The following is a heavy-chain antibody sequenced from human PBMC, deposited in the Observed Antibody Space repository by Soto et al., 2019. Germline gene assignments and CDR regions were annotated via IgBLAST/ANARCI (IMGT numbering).Heavy chain of an antibody. CDR2: INPSVGGT. V-gene: IGHV1-46*01. D-gene: IGHD1-7*01. CDR3: ARVWSKLLPPNYGMDV. J-gene: IGHJ6*02. Sequence: QVQLVQSGAEVKKPGASVRVSCKASGYTFTTYNIHWVRQAPGQGLEWMGIINPSVGGTSYAQKFQGRVTMTRVTSTTTVYMELTSLRSEDTAVYYCARVWSKLLPPNYGMDVWGQGTTVTVSS. CDR1: GYTFTTYN.